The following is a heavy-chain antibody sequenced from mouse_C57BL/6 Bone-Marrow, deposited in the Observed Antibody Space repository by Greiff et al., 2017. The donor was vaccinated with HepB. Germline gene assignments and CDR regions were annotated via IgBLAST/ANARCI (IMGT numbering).Heavy chain of an antibody. Sequence: EVQLVESGGGLVQPGGSLKLSCAASGFTFSDYGMAWVRQAPRKGPEWVAFISNLAYSIYYADTVTGRFTISRENAKNTLYLEMSSLRSEDTAMYYCARHGDYGRGDYWGQGTSVTVSS. CDR1: GFTFSDYG. D-gene: IGHD2-4*01. J-gene: IGHJ4*01. V-gene: IGHV5-15*01. CDR2: ISNLAYSI. CDR3: ARHGDYGRGDY.